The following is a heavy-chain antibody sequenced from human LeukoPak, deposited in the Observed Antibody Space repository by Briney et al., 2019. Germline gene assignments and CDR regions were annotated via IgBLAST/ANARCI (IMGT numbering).Heavy chain of an antibody. CDR1: GFTFSNYA. CDR2: ISANAAGT. CDR3: AKDSGNSGWYVDN. J-gene: IGHJ4*02. Sequence: GGSLTLSCAASGFTFSNYAMRWFRQAPGKGLEWVSSISANAAGTYYADSVKGRFTISRDNSKNTVYLQMNSLRGEDTAVYYCAKDSGNSGWYVDNWGQGTLVTVSS. V-gene: IGHV3-23*01. D-gene: IGHD6-19*01.